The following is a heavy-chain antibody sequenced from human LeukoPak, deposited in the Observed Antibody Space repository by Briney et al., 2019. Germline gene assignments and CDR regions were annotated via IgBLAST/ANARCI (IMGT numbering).Heavy chain of an antibody. J-gene: IGHJ4*02. V-gene: IGHV3-23*01. CDR1: GFTFISYA. CDR3: AKGVTVTDNIDY. CDR2: ISGSGGST. Sequence: GSLRLSCAASGFTFISYAMSWVRQAPGKGLEWVSAISGSGGSTYYADSVKGRFTISRDNSKNTLYLQMNSLRAEDTAVYYCAKGVTVTDNIDYWGQGTLVTVSS. D-gene: IGHD4-17*01.